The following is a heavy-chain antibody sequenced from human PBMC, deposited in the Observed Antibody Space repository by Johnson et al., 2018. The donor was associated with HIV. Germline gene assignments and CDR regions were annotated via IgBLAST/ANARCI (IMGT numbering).Heavy chain of an antibody. V-gene: IGHV3-49*04. Sequence: VQLVESGGGVVQPGRSLRLSCAASGFTFSSYAIHWVRQAPGKGLEWVGFIRSKAYGGTTEYAASVKGRLTISRDDSKSIAYLQMNSLKTEDTAVYYCTTDLLRWLQGENAFDIWGQGTMVTVSS. J-gene: IGHJ3*02. CDR3: TTDLLRWLQGENAFDI. CDR2: IRSKAYGGTT. CDR1: GFTFSSYA. D-gene: IGHD5-24*01.